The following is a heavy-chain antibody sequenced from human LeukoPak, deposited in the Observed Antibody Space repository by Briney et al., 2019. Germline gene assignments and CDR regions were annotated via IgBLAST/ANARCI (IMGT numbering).Heavy chain of an antibody. CDR3: ARDRLFPGRWLQKDDAFDI. J-gene: IGHJ3*02. CDR1: GGTFSSYT. V-gene: IGHV1-69*04. D-gene: IGHD5-24*01. CDR2: IIPILGIA. Sequence: GASVKVSCKASGGTFSSYTISWVRQAPGQGLEWMGSIIPILGIANYAQKFQGRVTITADKSTSTAYMELSSLRSEDTAVYYCARDRLFPGRWLQKDDAFDIWGQGTMVTVSS.